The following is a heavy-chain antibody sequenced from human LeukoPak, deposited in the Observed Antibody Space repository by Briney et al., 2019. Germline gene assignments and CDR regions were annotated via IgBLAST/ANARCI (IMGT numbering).Heavy chain of an antibody. D-gene: IGHD5-24*01. J-gene: IGHJ4*02. Sequence: GGSLRLSCAASGFTFSSYSMNWVRQAPGKELEWVSYISSSSSTIYYADSVKGRFTISRDNAKNSLYLQMNSLRAEDTAVYYCARGIREMATITDYWGQGTLVTVSS. CDR3: ARGIREMATITDY. CDR2: ISSSSSTI. V-gene: IGHV3-48*04. CDR1: GFTFSSYS.